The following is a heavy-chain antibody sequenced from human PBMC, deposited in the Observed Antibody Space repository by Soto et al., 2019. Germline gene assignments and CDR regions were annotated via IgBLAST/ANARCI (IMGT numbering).Heavy chain of an antibody. J-gene: IGHJ4*02. CDR3: ARESLGRSYYYVPYYIDY. V-gene: IGHV1-18*04. Sequence: ASVKVCCKASGYTFTSYGISWVRQAPGQGLERSRWIIAYNGNTNNAQKLQGRLTMTTDTSTSTAYMELRSLRSDDPAVYSCARESLGRSYYYVPYYIDYWGQGTLVTVSS. CDR2: IIAYNGNT. D-gene: IGHD3-10*02. CDR1: GYTFTSYG.